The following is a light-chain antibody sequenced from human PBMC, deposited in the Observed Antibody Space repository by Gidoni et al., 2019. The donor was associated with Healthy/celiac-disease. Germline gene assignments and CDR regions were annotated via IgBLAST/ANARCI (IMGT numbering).Light chain of an antibody. CDR3: AAWDDSLNGWV. Sequence: QSVLPQPPSASGTPGQRVTISCSGSSSNIGSNTVNWYQQLPGTGPKLLIYSNNPRPSGVPDRFSGSKSGTSASLAISGLQSEDEADYYCAAWDDSLNGWVFGGGTKLTVL. J-gene: IGLJ3*02. CDR2: SNN. V-gene: IGLV1-44*01. CDR1: SSNIGSNT.